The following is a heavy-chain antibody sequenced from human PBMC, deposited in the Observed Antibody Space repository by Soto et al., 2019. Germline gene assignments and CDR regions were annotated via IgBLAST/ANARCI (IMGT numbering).Heavy chain of an antibody. CDR2: ISFDESNI. D-gene: IGHD6-13*01. Sequence: GSLRLSCVASGFTFSSYIMHWVRQAPGKGLEWVAIISFDESNIYYADSVKGRFTISRDNSKDTLYLQMNSLRTEDTAVYYCARDSSTRDFDYWGQGTLVTVSS. CDR1: GFTFSSYI. CDR3: ARDSSTRDFDY. J-gene: IGHJ4*02. V-gene: IGHV3-30*03.